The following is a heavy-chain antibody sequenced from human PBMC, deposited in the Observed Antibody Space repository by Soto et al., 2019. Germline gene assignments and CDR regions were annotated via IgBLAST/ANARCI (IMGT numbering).Heavy chain of an antibody. J-gene: IGHJ5*02. CDR1: GGSISSSNW. CDR3: ARAWDIVVVPAAIGSWFDP. Sequence: SETLSLTCAVSGGSISSSNWWSWVRQPPGKGLAWIGEIYHSGSTNYNPSLKSRVTISVDKSKNQFSLKLSSVTAADTAVYYCARAWDIVVVPAAIGSWFDPCGQGTLVTVSS. V-gene: IGHV4-4*02. CDR2: IYHSGST. D-gene: IGHD2-2*01.